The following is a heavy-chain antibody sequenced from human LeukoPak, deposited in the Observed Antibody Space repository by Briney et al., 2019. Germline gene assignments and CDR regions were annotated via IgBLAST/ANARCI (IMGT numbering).Heavy chain of an antibody. Sequence: SETLSLTCTVSGGSISSYYWSWIRQPPGKGLEWIGYIYYSGSTNYNPSLKSRVTISVDTSKNQFSLKLSSVTAADTAVYYCASSMGSSSRSDYWGQGTLVTVSS. V-gene: IGHV4-59*01. J-gene: IGHJ4*02. CDR2: IYYSGST. CDR1: GGSISSYY. CDR3: ASSMGSSSRSDY. D-gene: IGHD6-6*01.